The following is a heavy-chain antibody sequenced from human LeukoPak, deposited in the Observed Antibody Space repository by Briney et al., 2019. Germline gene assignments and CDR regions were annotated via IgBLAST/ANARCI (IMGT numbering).Heavy chain of an antibody. CDR2: ITWDGDST. CDR1: GFTFDDYA. CDR3: AKGTSSWHEFDS. V-gene: IGHV3-43D*03. J-gene: IGHJ4*02. D-gene: IGHD6-13*01. Sequence: TGGSLRLSCAASGFTFDDYAMRWVRQAPGKGLEWVSLITWDGDSTYYADSVKGRFTISRDNSKNYLYLQMNSLRAEDTALYYCAKGTSSWHEFDSWGQGTLVTVSS.